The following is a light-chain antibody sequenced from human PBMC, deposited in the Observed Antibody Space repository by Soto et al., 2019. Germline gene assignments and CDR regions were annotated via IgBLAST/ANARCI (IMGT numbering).Light chain of an antibody. CDR3: QKSSSSTYT. CDR1: QTISPY. V-gene: IGKV1-39*01. CDR2: AAS. J-gene: IGKJ2*01. Sequence: DIQMTQSPSSLSASVGDRVTITCRASQTISPYLNWYKQNTGKAPKLLIYAASHLQNGVPSRFSGSGSGTDFTLTISRLQPEDFATYYCQKSSSSTYTFGQGTKLEIK.